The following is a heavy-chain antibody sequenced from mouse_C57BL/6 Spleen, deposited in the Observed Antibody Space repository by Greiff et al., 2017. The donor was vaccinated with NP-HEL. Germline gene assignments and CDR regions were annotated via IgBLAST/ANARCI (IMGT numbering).Heavy chain of an antibody. J-gene: IGHJ4*01. Sequence: EVQLQQSGAELVRPGASVKLSCTASGFNIKDDYMHWVKQRPEQGLEWIGWIDPENGDTEYASKFQGKATITADTSSNTAYLQLSSLTSEDTAVEYCTTVVAPYYAMDYWGQGTSVTVSS. D-gene: IGHD1-1*01. CDR3: TTVVAPYYAMDY. V-gene: IGHV14-4*01. CDR2: IDPENGDT. CDR1: GFNIKDDY.